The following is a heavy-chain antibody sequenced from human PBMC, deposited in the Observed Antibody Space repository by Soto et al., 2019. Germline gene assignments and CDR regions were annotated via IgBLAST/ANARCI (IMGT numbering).Heavy chain of an antibody. J-gene: IGHJ4*02. CDR2: INPSGAST. CDR1: GYTFTSYY. CDR3: ARDAQIGHGYSAYHTY. D-gene: IGHD5-12*01. Sequence: ASVKVSCKASGYTFTSYYIHWVRQAPGQGLERVGLINPSGASTTYAQKFQGRVTMTRDTSTSTVYMELNSLRSEDTAVYFCARDAQIGHGYSAYHTYWGQGALVTVSS. V-gene: IGHV1-46*01.